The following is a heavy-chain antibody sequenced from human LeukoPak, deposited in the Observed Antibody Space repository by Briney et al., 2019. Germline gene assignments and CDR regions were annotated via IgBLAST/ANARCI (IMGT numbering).Heavy chain of an antibody. CDR2: MYYSGRT. Sequence: PSETLSLTCTVSGGSISSYYWSWIRQPPGKGLEWIGCMYYSGRTNYNPSLKSRVTISVDTSKNQFSLKLSSVTAADTAVYYCARTFSESYYYYGMDVWGQGTTVTVSS. V-gene: IGHV4-59*01. J-gene: IGHJ6*02. D-gene: IGHD1-26*01. CDR3: ARTFSESYYYYGMDV. CDR1: GGSISSYY.